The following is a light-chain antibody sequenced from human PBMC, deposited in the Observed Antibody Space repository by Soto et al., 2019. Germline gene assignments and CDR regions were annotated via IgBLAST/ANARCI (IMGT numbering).Light chain of an antibody. J-gene: IGKJ2*01. CDR1: QSVSSY. CDR2: DAS. Sequence: EIVLTQSPATLSLSPGERATLSCRASQSVSSYLAWYQQKPGQAPRLLVYDASNRATGIPVRFSGSGSGTDFTLTISSLEPEDFAVYYWQERSDWYAFGKGTKLELK. V-gene: IGKV3-11*01. CDR3: QERSDWYA.